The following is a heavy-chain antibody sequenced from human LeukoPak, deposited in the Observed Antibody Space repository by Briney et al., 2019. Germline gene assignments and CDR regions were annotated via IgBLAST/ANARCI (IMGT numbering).Heavy chain of an antibody. V-gene: IGHV4-39*01. CDR2: IYYSGST. D-gene: IGHD6-13*01. CDR3: ARRDSSSWERSAFDI. Sequence: PSQTLSLTCTVSGGSISSSSYYWGWIRQPPGKGLEWIGSIYYSGSTYYNPSLKSRVTISVDTSKNQFSLKLSSVTAADTAVYYCARRDSSSWERSAFDIWGQGTMVTVSS. J-gene: IGHJ3*02. CDR1: GGSISSSSYY.